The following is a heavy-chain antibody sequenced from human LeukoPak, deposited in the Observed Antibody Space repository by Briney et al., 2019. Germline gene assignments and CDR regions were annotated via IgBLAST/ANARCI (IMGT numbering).Heavy chain of an antibody. CDR2: FYYTATT. J-gene: IGHJ2*01. D-gene: IGHD2-2*01. V-gene: IGHV4-39*07. CDR3: VRSAPTLGYCSTSSCSYWSFDL. Sequence: SETLSLTCTVSGVSINSNTYYWGWVRQPPGKGLEWIASFYYTATTYYNPSLKRRVNISIDTSKNRFSLKLMSVTAADTAVYYCVRSAPTLGYCSTSSCSYWSFDLWGRGTLVTVSS. CDR1: GVSINSNTYY.